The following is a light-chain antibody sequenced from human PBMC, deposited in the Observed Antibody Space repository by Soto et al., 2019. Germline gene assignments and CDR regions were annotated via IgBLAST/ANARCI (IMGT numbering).Light chain of an antibody. V-gene: IGKV1-5*03. J-gene: IGKJ1*01. CDR1: QCSSSR. Sequence: DIQMTQSPATLSGSVGDSVTINGRASQCSSSRIAWYQQKPGKAPKLLIYKASTLKSGVPSRFSGSGSATKFTLTISSLQPDDFATYYCQHYNSPPDAFGQGTKVDIK. CDR3: QHYNSPPDA. CDR2: KAS.